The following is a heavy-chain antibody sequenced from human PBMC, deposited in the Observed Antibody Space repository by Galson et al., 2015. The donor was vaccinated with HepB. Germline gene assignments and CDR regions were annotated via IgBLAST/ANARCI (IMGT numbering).Heavy chain of an antibody. CDR1: GVSITSSNFY. J-gene: IGHJ2*01. CDR2: MSYSGNT. CDR3: ARKLAAATKDWYFDL. Sequence: LSLTCSVSGVSITSSNFYWAWIRQPPGKGLEWTGSMSYSGNTYFNPSLKSRVTISIDTSKNHFSLRLSSVTATDTAVYFCARKLAAATKDWYFDLWGRGTPVTVSS. D-gene: IGHD6-13*01. V-gene: IGHV4-39*02.